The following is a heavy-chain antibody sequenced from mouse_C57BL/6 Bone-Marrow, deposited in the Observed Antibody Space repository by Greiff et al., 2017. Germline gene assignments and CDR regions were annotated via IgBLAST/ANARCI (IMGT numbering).Heavy chain of an antibody. D-gene: IGHD1-1*01. CDR3: TTRVYYGSGYWYFDV. CDR2: IDPENGDT. CDR1: GFNIKDDY. Sequence: EVQLQQSGAGLVRPGASVKLSCTASGFNIKDDYMHWVKQRPEQGLEWIGWIDPENGDTEYASKFQGKATITADTSSNTAYLQHSRLTSEDSAVYYCTTRVYYGSGYWYFDVWGTGTTVTVSS. J-gene: IGHJ1*03. V-gene: IGHV14-4*01.